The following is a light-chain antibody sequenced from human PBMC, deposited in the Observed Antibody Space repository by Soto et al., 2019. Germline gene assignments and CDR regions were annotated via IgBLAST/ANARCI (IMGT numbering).Light chain of an antibody. CDR2: GAS. CDR3: QQSYRTQSST. V-gene: IGKV1-39*01. CDR1: QSIGTY. J-gene: IGKJ2*01. Sequence: DIQMTQSPSSLSASVGDRVTVTCRASQSIGTYLNWYQHKPGKAPKLLIYGASSFQGEVPSRFNGSGSGTDFSLTISSLQPEDFATYYCQQSYRTQSSTFGQGTKLEIK.